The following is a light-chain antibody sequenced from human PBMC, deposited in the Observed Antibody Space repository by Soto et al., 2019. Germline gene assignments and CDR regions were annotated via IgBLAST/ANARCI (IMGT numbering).Light chain of an antibody. V-gene: IGKV3-20*01. CDR3: QQFDGNSLWT. Sequence: EIVLTQSPGTLSLSPGERATLSCRASQSVRDLYLAWYQQKPGRAPRLLIYGASNRASGIPARFSGSGSGTDFTLTVSRLEPEDFAVYYCQQFDGNSLWTCGQGTKVEVK. CDR1: QSVRDLY. CDR2: GAS. J-gene: IGKJ1*01.